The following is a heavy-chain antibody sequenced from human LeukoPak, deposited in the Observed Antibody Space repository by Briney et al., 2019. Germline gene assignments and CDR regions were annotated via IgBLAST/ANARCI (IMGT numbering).Heavy chain of an antibody. J-gene: IGHJ4*02. CDR2: ISSSSSYI. Sequence: GGSLRLSCAASGFTFSSYSMNWVRQAPGKGLEWVSSISSSSSYIYYADSVKGRFTISRDNAKNSLYLQMNSLRAEDTAVYYCASGYCSGGSCLRDYWGQGTLVTVSS. V-gene: IGHV3-21*01. CDR3: ASGYCSGGSCLRDY. CDR1: GFTFSSYS. D-gene: IGHD2-15*01.